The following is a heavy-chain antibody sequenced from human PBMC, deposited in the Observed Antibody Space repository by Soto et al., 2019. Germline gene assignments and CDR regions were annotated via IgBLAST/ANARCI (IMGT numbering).Heavy chain of an antibody. D-gene: IGHD5-12*01. CDR2: ISGSGGST. CDR3: AGSSSGYDWYYYYYGIDV. J-gene: IGHJ6*02. V-gene: IGHV3-23*01. Sequence: EVQLLESGGGLVQPGGSLRLSCAASGFTFSSYAMSWVRQAPGKGLEWVSAISGSGGSTYYADSVKGRFTISRDNSKNTLYLQMNRLRAEDTAVSYRAGSSSGYDWYYYYYGIDVWGQGTTVTVSS. CDR1: GFTFSSYA.